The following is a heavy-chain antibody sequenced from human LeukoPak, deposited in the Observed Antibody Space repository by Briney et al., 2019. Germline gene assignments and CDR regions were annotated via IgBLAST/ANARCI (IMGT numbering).Heavy chain of an antibody. CDR2: ISSSSSYI. D-gene: IGHD6-6*01. Sequence: GGSLRLSCAASGFTFSSYSMNWVRQAPGKGLEWVSSISSSSSYIYYADSVKGRFTISRDNAKNSLYLQMNSLRAEDTAVYYCARDKEYSSSYDAFGIWGQGTMVTVSS. J-gene: IGHJ3*02. V-gene: IGHV3-21*01. CDR3: ARDKEYSSSYDAFGI. CDR1: GFTFSSYS.